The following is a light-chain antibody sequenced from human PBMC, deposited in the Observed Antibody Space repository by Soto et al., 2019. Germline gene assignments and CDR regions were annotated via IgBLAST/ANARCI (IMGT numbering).Light chain of an antibody. CDR1: QSVSSSY. Sequence: VFPQAPESISLSPPERYKLTCSACQSVSSSYLAWYQQKPGQAPRLHIYGASSRATGIPDRFSGSGTGTDVTLYVSGLVPVDVALYYSHRGSNWLRLFGQGTKVDIK. V-gene: IGKV3D-20*02. J-gene: IGKJ1*01. CDR3: HRGSNWLRL. CDR2: GAS.